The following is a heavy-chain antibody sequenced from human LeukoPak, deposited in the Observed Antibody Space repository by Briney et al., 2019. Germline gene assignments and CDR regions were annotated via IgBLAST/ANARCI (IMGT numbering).Heavy chain of an antibody. CDR2: FDPEDGET. J-gene: IGHJ6*03. V-gene: IGHV1-24*01. CDR3: ATVARADYYYYMDV. D-gene: IGHD6-19*01. Sequence: ASVKVSCKVSGYTLTELSMHWVRQAPGKGLGWMGGFDPEDGETIYAQKFQGRVTMTEDTSTDTAYMELSSLRSEDTAVYYCATVARADYYYYMDVWGKGTTVTVSS. CDR1: GYTLTELS.